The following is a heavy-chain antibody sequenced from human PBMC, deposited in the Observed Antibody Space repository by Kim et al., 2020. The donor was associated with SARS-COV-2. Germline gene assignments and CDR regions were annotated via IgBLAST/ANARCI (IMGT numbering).Heavy chain of an antibody. Sequence: YARECQGRVTITANEPTRTAYMGVSGLRSEDTAVYYCARICGDCYPNFDYWGQGTLVTVSS. J-gene: IGHJ4*02. D-gene: IGHD2-21*02. V-gene: IGHV1-69*01. CDR3: ARICGDCYPNFDY.